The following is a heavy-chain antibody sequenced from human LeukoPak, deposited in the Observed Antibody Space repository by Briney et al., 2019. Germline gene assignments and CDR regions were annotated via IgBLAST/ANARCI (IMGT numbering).Heavy chain of an antibody. J-gene: IGHJ4*02. V-gene: IGHV1-69*13. D-gene: IGHD6-19*01. CDR2: TIPNFGTA. Sequence: AVKVSCKASGGTFSSYAISWVRQAPGQGREWMGGTIPNFGTANYAQKVQSRVTITAEESTSTAYMKLSSLRSEDAAVYYCARGIAVAGMDYWGQGTLVTVSS. CDR1: GGTFSSYA. CDR3: ARGIAVAGMDY.